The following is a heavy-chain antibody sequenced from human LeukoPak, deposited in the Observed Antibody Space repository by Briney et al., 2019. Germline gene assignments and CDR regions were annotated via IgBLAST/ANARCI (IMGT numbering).Heavy chain of an antibody. Sequence: KSGGSLRLSCAASGFTFSNYNMNWVRQAPGKAMEWVSSITTSATYIFYADSVKGRFTISRDNAKNSLYLQMDSLGPEDTAVYYCARDPYSGNYGNDYYYYMDVWAKGPRSPSP. J-gene: IGHJ6*03. CDR3: ARDPYSGNYGNDYYYYMDV. CDR2: ITTSATYI. CDR1: GFTFSNYN. D-gene: IGHD1-26*01. V-gene: IGHV3-21*01.